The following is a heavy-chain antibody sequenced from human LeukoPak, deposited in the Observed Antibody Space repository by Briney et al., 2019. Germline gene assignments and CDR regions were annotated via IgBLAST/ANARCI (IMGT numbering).Heavy chain of an antibody. D-gene: IGHD3-10*01. Sequence: PGGSLRLSCAASGFTFSTFAMHWVRQAPGKGPEWVAVMSYDGSNKDHADSVKGRFTISRDNSKNTLYLQMNSLRPDDTAVYYCARGGVGRTSPRIGDYYFYGMDVWGQGTTVTVS. CDR2: MSYDGSNK. J-gene: IGHJ6*02. V-gene: IGHV3-30-3*01. CDR1: GFTFSTFA. CDR3: ARGGVGRTSPRIGDYYFYGMDV.